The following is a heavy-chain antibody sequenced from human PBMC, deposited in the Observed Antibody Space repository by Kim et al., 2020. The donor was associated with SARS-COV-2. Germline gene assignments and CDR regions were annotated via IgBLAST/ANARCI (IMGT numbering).Heavy chain of an antibody. J-gene: IGHJ6*03. CDR3: ARVLYSSGWSAMDV. Sequence: GGSLRLSCAASGFTFSSYAMHWVRQAPGKGLEGVAVISYDGSNKYYADSVKGRFTISRDNSKNTLYLQMNSLRAEDTAVYYCARVLYSSGWSAMDVWGKG. CDR2: ISYDGSNK. D-gene: IGHD6-19*01. CDR1: GFTFSSYA. V-gene: IGHV3-30-3*01.